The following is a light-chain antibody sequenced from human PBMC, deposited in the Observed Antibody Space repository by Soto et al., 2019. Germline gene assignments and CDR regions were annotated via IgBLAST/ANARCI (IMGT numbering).Light chain of an antibody. CDR2: GNS. V-gene: IGLV1-40*01. CDR1: SSNIGAGYD. J-gene: IGLJ2*01. CDR3: QSYDSSLRGV. Sequence: QAVVTQPPSVSGAPGQRVTISCTGSSSNIGAGYDVYWFQQFPGTAPKLLIYGNSNRPSGVPDRFSGSKSGTSASLAITGLQAEDEADYYCQSYDSSLRGVFGGGTQLTVL.